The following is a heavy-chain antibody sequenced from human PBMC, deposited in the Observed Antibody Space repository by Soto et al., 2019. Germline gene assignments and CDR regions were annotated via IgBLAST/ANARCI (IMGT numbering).Heavy chain of an antibody. Sequence: VSGPTLVNPTETLTLTCTVSGFSLSNARMGVSWIRQPPGKALEWLAHIFSNDEKSYSTSLKSRLTISKDTSKSQVVLTMTNMDPVDTATYYCARILYCGGDCHPYYFDYWGQGTLVTVSS. D-gene: IGHD2-21*02. J-gene: IGHJ4*02. V-gene: IGHV2-26*01. CDR3: ARILYCGGDCHPYYFDY. CDR1: GFSLSNARMG. CDR2: IFSNDEK.